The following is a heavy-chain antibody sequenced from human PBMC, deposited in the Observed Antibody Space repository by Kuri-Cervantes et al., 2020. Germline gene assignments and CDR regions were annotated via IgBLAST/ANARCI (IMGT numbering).Heavy chain of an antibody. D-gene: IGHD3-10*01. CDR2: IYYSGST. CDR1: GFTFSDYY. CDR3: ARGAIRITMVRGVPGSWYFDL. V-gene: IGHV4-38-2*01. Sequence: ESLKISCAASGFTFSDYYMSWIRQAPGKGLEWIGSIYYSGSTYYNSSLKSRVTISVDTSKNQFSLKLSSVTAADTAVYYCARGAIRITMVRGVPGSWYFDLWGRGTLVTVSS. J-gene: IGHJ2*01.